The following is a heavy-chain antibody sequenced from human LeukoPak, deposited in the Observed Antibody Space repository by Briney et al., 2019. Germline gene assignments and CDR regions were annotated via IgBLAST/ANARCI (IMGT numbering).Heavy chain of an antibody. Sequence: SVKLSCKASGYSFTHYYMNWVQQAPGQGLEWVGIIYPSGGTTNYARKFQGRVSMIRDTSTSTVYMQLSSLVSEDTAVYFCARSPGYSSNLNWFDPWGQGTLVTVSS. J-gene: IGHJ5*02. CDR2: IYPSGGTT. V-gene: IGHV1-46*01. D-gene: IGHD6-13*01. CDR3: ARSPGYSSNLNWFDP. CDR1: GYSFTHYY.